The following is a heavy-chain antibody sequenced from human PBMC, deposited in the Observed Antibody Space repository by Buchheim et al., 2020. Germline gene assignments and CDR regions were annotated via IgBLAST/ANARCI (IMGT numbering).Heavy chain of an antibody. V-gene: IGHV3-7*01. CDR3: ARDRPNRNRVYYDFWSGYYRGNWFDP. J-gene: IGHJ5*02. CDR2: IKQDGSEK. CDR1: GFTFSSYW. Sequence: EVQLVESGGGLVQPGGSLRLSCAASGFTFSSYWMSWVRQAPGKGLEWVANIKQDGSEKYYVDSVKGRFTISRDNAKNSLYLQMNSLRAEDTAVYYCARDRPNRNRVYYDFWSGYYRGNWFDPWGQGTL. D-gene: IGHD3-3*01.